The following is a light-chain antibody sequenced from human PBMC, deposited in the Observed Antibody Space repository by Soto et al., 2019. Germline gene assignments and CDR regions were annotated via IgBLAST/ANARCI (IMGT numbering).Light chain of an antibody. J-gene: IGKJ2*01. CDR1: QSVSSS. Sequence: EVVMTQSPATLSASPGARATLSCSASQSVSSSLAWYQHKPGQAPRLLIYGASIRATGIPGRFSGSGSGTEFTLTISSLQSEDFAAYYCQQYSNRSTFGQGTKLEIK. CDR3: QQYSNRST. CDR2: GAS. V-gene: IGKV3D-15*01.